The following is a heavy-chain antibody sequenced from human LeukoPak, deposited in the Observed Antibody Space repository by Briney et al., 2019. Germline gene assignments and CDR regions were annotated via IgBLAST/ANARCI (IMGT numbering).Heavy chain of an antibody. Sequence: PGGSLRLSCAASGFTFSSYSMNWVRQAPGKGLEWVSSISSSSSYIYYADSVKGRFTISRDNAKNSLCLQMNSLSAEATAVYYCARVATFGVVIGFDYWGQGALVTVSS. D-gene: IGHD3-3*01. CDR3: ARVATFGVVIGFDY. J-gene: IGHJ4*02. V-gene: IGHV3-21*01. CDR1: GFTFSSYS. CDR2: ISSSSSYI.